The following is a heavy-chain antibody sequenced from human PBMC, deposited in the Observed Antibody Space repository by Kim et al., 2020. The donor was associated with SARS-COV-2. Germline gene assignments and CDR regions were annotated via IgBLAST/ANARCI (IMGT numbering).Heavy chain of an antibody. CDR1: GGSISSCGYY. Sequence: SETLSLTCTVSGGSISSCGYYWSWIRQHPGKGLEWIGYIYYSGSTSYNPSLKSRVTISVDTSKNQFSLKLSSVTAADTAVYYCARARIAAGLFDYWGQGTLVTVSS. V-gene: IGHV4-31*03. J-gene: IGHJ4*02. D-gene: IGHD6-13*01. CDR3: ARARIAAGLFDY. CDR2: IYYSGST.